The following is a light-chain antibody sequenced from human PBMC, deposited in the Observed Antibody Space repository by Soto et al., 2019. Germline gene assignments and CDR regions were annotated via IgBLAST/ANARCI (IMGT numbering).Light chain of an antibody. Sequence: KQSPASLSATVNDRVLITCRVFQSISNHLNWYQQKPGKAPKLLIFAASSLQSGVPSRFSGSRSGPDFTLTISSLPPADCATYDCPQSYSSPPTCGEGTKV. CDR3: PQSYSSPPT. J-gene: IGKJ1*01. CDR2: AAS. CDR1: QSISNH. V-gene: IGKV1-39*01.